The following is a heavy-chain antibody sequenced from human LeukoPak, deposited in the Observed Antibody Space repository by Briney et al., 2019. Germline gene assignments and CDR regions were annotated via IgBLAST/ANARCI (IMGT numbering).Heavy chain of an antibody. CDR2: IYYSGHT. J-gene: IGHJ4*02. Sequence: KSSETLSLTCTVSGDSISSYYWGWIRQPPGKGLEWTGYIYYSGHTNYNPSLKSRVTISLDTSKSQFSLKLSSMTAADTAVYYCARHSFGHLFDNWGQGTLVTVSS. CDR1: GDSISSYY. V-gene: IGHV4-59*01. CDR3: ARHSFGHLFDN. D-gene: IGHD5-18*01.